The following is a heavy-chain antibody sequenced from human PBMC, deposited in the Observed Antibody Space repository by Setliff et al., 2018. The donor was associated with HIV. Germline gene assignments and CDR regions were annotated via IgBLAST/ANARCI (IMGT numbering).Heavy chain of an antibody. CDR1: GLTFSSYA. CDR3: AKDHATSSWFTALLDY. V-gene: IGHV3-20*04. J-gene: IGHJ4*02. D-gene: IGHD6-13*01. Sequence: GSLRLSCAASGLTFSSYAMNWVRQAPGKGLEWVSGINWNGASVGYADSVKGRFTISRDNAKNTLYLQMNCLRAEDTAVYYCAKDHATSSWFTALLDYWGQGALVTVSS. CDR2: INWNGASV.